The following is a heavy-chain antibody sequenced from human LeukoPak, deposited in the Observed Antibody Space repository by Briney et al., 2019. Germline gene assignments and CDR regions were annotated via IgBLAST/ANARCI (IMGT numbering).Heavy chain of an antibody. CDR2: VSSSGSTI. D-gene: IGHD5-18*01. CDR1: GFTFSSYE. CDR3: ARDIRGYTDY. J-gene: IGHJ4*02. Sequence: GGSLRLSCAASGFTFSSYEMNWVRQAPGKGLEWVSYVSSSGSTIYYADSVKGRFTISRDNAKNSLYLQTNSLRAEDTTVYYCARDIRGYTDYWGQGTLVTVSS. V-gene: IGHV3-48*03.